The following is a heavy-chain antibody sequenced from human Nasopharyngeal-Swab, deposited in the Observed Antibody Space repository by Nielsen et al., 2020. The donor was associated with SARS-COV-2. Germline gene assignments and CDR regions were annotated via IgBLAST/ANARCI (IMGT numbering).Heavy chain of an antibody. CDR1: GFTFSSYS. J-gene: IGHJ6*02. D-gene: IGHD5-18*01. V-gene: IGHV3-48*02. Sequence: GESLKISCAASGFTFSSYSMNWVRQAPGKGLEWVSYISSSSSSTIYYADSVKGRFTISRDNAKNSLYLQMNSLRDEDTAVYYCASILGYSYGRGYYYGMDVWGQGTTVTVSS. CDR3: ASILGYSYGRGYYYGMDV. CDR2: ISSSSSSTI.